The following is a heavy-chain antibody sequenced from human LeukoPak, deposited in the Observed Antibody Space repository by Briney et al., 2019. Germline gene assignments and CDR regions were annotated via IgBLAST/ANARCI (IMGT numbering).Heavy chain of an antibody. Sequence: PGGSLRLSCAASGFTFSSYAMSWVRQAPGKGLEWVANIKQDGSEKYYVDSVKGRFTISRDNAKNSLYLQMNSLRAEGTAVYYCAREGPSVTPYYWGQGTLVTVSS. D-gene: IGHD4-17*01. CDR2: IKQDGSEK. J-gene: IGHJ4*02. V-gene: IGHV3-7*01. CDR3: AREGPSVTPYY. CDR1: GFTFSSYA.